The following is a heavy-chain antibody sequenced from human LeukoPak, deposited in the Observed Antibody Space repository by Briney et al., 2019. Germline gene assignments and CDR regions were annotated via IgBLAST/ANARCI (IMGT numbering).Heavy chain of an antibody. D-gene: IGHD1-26*01. V-gene: IGHV1-3*04. CDR3: ATKNGGSFYY. Sequence: ASVKVSCKASGYTFTGYAMHWVRQAPGQSLEWMGWINTGNGNTEYSRKFQGRVTITRDTSARTAYMELSSLRSEDTAVYFCATKNGGSFYYWGQGSLVTVSS. J-gene: IGHJ4*02. CDR2: INTGNGNT. CDR1: GYTFTGYA.